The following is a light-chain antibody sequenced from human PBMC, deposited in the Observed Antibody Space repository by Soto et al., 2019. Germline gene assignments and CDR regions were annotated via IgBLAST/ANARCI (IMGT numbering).Light chain of an antibody. V-gene: IGKV1-5*03. J-gene: IGKJ1*01. CDR1: QSGCTW. CDR2: KAS. Sequence: DIQMTQSPSTPPASVGDRVTISCRASQSGCTWSAWFQQNPGKAPNVQIYKASNLQSDVPSRFSGSGSGTDFTLTIGILRPQHFADDYCQQYNRYWTFGEGTKVEIK. CDR3: QQYNRYWT.